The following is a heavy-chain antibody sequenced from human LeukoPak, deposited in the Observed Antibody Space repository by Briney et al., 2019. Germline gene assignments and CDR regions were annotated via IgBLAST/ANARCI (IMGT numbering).Heavy chain of an antibody. CDR3: ARTLWFGELPPFDY. CDR2: INHSGST. J-gene: IGHJ4*02. CDR1: GGSFSGYY. V-gene: IGHV4-34*01. D-gene: IGHD3-10*01. Sequence: SEALSPTCAVYGGSFSGYYWSWIRQPPGKGLEWIGEINHSGSTNYNPSLKSRVTISVDTSKNQFSLKLSSVTAADTAVYYCARTLWFGELPPFDYWGQGTLVTVSS.